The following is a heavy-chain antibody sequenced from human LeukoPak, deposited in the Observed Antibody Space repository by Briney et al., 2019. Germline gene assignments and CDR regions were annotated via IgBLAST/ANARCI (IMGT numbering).Heavy chain of an antibody. D-gene: IGHD1-20*01. Sequence: KSSETLSLTCTVSGGSISRSTYYWGWIRQPPGKGLEWIGSIYYSGSTYYSPSLKSRVTISVDTSKNQFSLKLSSVTAADTAVYYCARHNWNGGFDCWGQGTLVTVSS. J-gene: IGHJ4*02. CDR3: ARHNWNGGFDC. CDR1: GGSISRSTYY. CDR2: IYYSGST. V-gene: IGHV4-39*01.